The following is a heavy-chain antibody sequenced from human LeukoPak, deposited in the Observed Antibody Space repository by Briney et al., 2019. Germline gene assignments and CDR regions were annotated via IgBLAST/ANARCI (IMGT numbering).Heavy chain of an antibody. CDR2: ISGSGGST. J-gene: IGHJ4*02. Sequence: GGSLRLSFAASGFTFSSYAMSWVRQAPGKGLEWVSAISGSGGSTYYADSVKGRFTISRDNSKNTLYLQMNSLRAEDTAVYYCAKDRRDSSSWRGFDYWGQGTLVTVSS. CDR1: GFTFSSYA. D-gene: IGHD6-13*01. V-gene: IGHV3-23*01. CDR3: AKDRRDSSSWRGFDY.